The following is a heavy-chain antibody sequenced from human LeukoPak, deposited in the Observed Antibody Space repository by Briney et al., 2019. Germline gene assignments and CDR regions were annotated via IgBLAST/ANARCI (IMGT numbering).Heavy chain of an antibody. CDR3: ARRTTVVSSHSFDY. Sequence: GGSLRLSCAASGFTFRSYSMNWVRQAPGKGLEWVSYISSSSSTIYYADSVKGRFTISRDNAKNSLYLQMNSLRAEDTAVYYCARRTTVVSSHSFDYWGQGTLVTVSS. CDR2: ISSSSSTI. D-gene: IGHD4-23*01. J-gene: IGHJ4*02. CDR1: GFTFRSYS. V-gene: IGHV3-48*01.